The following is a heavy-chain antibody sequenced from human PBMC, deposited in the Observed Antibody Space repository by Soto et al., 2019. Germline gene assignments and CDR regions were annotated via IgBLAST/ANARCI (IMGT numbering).Heavy chain of an antibody. CDR2: INHSGST. Sequence: SETLSLTCAVYGGSFSGYYWSWIRQPPGKGLEWIGEINHSGSTNYNPSLKSRVTISVDTSKNQFSLKLSSVTAADTAVYYCARDVLDTTVDYYFDYWGQGSMVTVSS. J-gene: IGHJ4*02. D-gene: IGHD4-17*01. CDR3: ARDVLDTTVDYYFDY. V-gene: IGHV4-34*01. CDR1: GGSFSGYY.